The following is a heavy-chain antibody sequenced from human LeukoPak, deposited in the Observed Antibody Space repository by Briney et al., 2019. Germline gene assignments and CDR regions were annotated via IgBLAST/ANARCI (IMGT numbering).Heavy chain of an antibody. Sequence: ASVKVSCKASGYTFTSYYMHWVRQAPGQGLEWMGIINPSGGSTSYAQKFQGRVTMTRDMSTSTVYMELSSLRSEDTAVYYCAREVGVQWLVEGGFDYWGQGTLVTVSS. J-gene: IGHJ4*02. CDR2: INPSGGST. D-gene: IGHD6-19*01. CDR1: GYTFTSYY. V-gene: IGHV1-46*01. CDR3: AREVGVQWLVEGGFDY.